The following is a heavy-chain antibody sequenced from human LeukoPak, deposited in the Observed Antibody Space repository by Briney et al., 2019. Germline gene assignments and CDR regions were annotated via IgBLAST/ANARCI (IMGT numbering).Heavy chain of an antibody. CDR1: GFTFSSYA. D-gene: IGHD6-19*01. Sequence: PGGSLRLSCAASGFTFSSYAMNWVRQAPGKGLEWVSYISSSSSTIYYADSVKGRFTVSRDNAKNSLYLQMNSLRPEDTAVYYCARDRDPSSGWYNGDWGQGTLVTVSS. CDR2: ISSSSSTI. V-gene: IGHV3-48*04. J-gene: IGHJ4*02. CDR3: ARDRDPSSGWYNGD.